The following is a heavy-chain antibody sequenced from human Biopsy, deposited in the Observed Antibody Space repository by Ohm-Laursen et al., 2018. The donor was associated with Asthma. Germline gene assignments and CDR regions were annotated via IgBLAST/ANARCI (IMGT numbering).Heavy chain of an antibody. V-gene: IGHV2-5*02. CDR2: NYWDDDK. D-gene: IGHD1-26*01. J-gene: IGHJ4*02. CDR3: VHTLVGLKAFDF. Sequence: PTQTLTLTFTFSGFSLSTSGGGVGWIRQPPGKALEWLGNNYWDDDKRYSPSLQSRLTITRDTPKDQVVLTMTNMGPVDTGTYYCVHTLVGLKAFDFWGQGTLVTVSS. CDR1: GFSLSTSGGG.